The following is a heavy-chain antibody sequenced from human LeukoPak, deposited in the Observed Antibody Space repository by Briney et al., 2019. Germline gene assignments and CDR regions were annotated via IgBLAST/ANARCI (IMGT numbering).Heavy chain of an antibody. Sequence: PSETLSLTCTVSRASISDNYWSWSRQPAGKALEWIGRTYTSGDTNYNPSLKSRASVSVDTSKNQFYLSLRYVTAADTAVYYCTMGGASGSSADWGPGSLVTVSS. CDR1: RASISDNY. J-gene: IGHJ4*02. D-gene: IGHD6-13*01. CDR3: TMGGASGSSAD. CDR2: TYTSGDT. V-gene: IGHV4-4*07.